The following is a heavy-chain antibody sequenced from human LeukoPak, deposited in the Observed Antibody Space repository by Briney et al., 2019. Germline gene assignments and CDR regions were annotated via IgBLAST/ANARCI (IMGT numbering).Heavy chain of an antibody. D-gene: IGHD3-16*01. J-gene: IGHJ4*02. V-gene: IGHV3-30*01. CDR3: ARVAGGADY. CDR1: GFTFSSYA. Sequence: GRSLRLSCAASGFTFSSYAMHWVRQAPGKGLEWVAVISYDGSNKYYADSVKGRFTISRGNSKNTLYLQMNSLRAEDTAVYYCARVAGGADYWGQGTLVTVSS. CDR2: ISYDGSNK.